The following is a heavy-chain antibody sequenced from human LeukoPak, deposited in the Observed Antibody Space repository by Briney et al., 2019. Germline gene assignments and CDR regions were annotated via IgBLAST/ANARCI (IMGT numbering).Heavy chain of an antibody. J-gene: IGHJ4*02. Sequence: SETLSLTCTVSGGSTSSYYWSWIRQPPGKGLECIGYIYFSGSTNYSPSLKSRVTISVDTSKNQFSLKLTSVTAADTAVYYCARLRYSGYVKYYFDYWGQGTLVTVSS. CDR1: GGSTSSYY. D-gene: IGHD5-12*01. CDR2: IYFSGST. CDR3: ARLRYSGYVKYYFDY. V-gene: IGHV4-59*01.